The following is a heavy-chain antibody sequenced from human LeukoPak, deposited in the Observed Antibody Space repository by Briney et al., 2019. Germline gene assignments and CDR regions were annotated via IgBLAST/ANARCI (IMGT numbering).Heavy chain of an antibody. V-gene: IGHV4-61*02. CDR3: ARLGELSTLDY. CDR2: IYTSGST. D-gene: IGHD3-16*02. J-gene: IGHJ4*02. CDR1: GASLSSGSYY. Sequence: PSETLSLTCTVSGASLSSGSYYWSWIRQPAGKGLEWIGRIYTSGSTNYNPSLKSRVTMSVDTSKNQFSLKLSSVTAADTAVYYCARLGELSTLDYWGQGTLVTVSS.